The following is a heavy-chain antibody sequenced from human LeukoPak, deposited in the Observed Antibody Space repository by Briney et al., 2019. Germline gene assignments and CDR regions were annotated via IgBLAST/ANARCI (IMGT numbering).Heavy chain of an antibody. CDR2: IKSNADGGTT. Sequence: GGSLRLSCAASGFTFSNAWMSWVRQAPGKGLEWVGRIKSNADGGTTDYAAPVKGRFIISRDDSKNTLYLQMNSLKTEDTAVYYCTTDLYYDVWRGHNHNWGQGTLVTVSS. D-gene: IGHD3-3*01. V-gene: IGHV3-15*01. CDR3: TTDLYYDVWRGHNHN. CDR1: GFTFSNAW. J-gene: IGHJ4*02.